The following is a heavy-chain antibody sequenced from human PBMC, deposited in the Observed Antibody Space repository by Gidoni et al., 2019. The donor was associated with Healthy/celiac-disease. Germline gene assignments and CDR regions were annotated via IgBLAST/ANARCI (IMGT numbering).Heavy chain of an antibody. V-gene: IGHV3-23*04. CDR1: GFTFSSYA. CDR3: AKDSRLVITFGGVIPGAFDI. CDR2: ISGSGGST. Sequence: EVQLVESGGGLVQPGGSLRLSCAASGFTFSSYAMSWVRQAPGKGLEWVSAISGSGGSTYYADSVKGRFTISRDNSKNTLYLQMNSLRAEDTAVYYCAKDSRLVITFGGVIPGAFDIWGQGTMVTVSS. J-gene: IGHJ3*02. D-gene: IGHD3-16*02.